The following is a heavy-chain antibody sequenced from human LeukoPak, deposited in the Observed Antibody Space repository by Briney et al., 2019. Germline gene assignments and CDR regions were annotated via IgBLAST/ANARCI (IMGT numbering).Heavy chain of an antibody. CDR3: TRLGDYSEAGGY. CDR2: IRSKANNYAI. Sequence: GGSLRLSCAASGFTLSDSSVYWVRQASGKGLERLGRIRSKANNYAISYAASVKGRFTVSRDDSKNMAYLQMSSLRTEDTAIYYCTRLGDYSEAGGYWGQGTLVTVSS. D-gene: IGHD4-11*01. J-gene: IGHJ4*02. V-gene: IGHV3-73*01. CDR1: GFTLSDSS.